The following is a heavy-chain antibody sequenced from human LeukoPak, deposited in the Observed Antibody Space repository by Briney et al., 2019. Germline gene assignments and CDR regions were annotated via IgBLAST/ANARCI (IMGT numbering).Heavy chain of an antibody. V-gene: IGHV4-59*01. CDR1: GGSISSYY. D-gene: IGHD1-26*01. J-gene: IGHJ6*03. CDR2: IYYSGST. CDR3: ARARVGATIGYYYYMDV. Sequence: SETLSLTCTVSGGSISSYYWSWIREPPGKGLEWIGYIYYSGSTNYNPSLKSRVTISVDTSKNQFSLKLSSVTAADTAVYYCARARVGATIGYYYYMDVWGKGTTVTVSS.